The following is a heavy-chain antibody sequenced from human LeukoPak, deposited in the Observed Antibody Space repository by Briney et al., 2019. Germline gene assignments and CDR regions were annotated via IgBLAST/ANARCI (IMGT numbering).Heavy chain of an antibody. CDR2: ISSSGSSI. CDR3: ARIGAYYDLDY. D-gene: IGHD3-22*01. Sequence: PGGSLRLSCAASGFTFSSYAMSWVRQAPGKGLEWVSYISSSGSSIYYADSVKGRFTISRDNAKNSLYLQMNSLRAEDTAVYYCARIGAYYDLDYWGQGTLVTVSS. CDR1: GFTFSSYA. J-gene: IGHJ4*02. V-gene: IGHV3-48*03.